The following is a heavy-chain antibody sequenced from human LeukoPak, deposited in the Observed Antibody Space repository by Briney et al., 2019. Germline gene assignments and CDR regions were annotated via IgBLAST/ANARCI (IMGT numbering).Heavy chain of an antibody. CDR2: IYTSGST. CDR1: GGSISSYY. CDR3: ARDKYYYGSGRDYYYMDV. J-gene: IGHJ6*03. Sequence: SQTLSLTCTVSGGSISSYYWSWIRQPAGKGLEWIGRIYTSGSTNYNPSLKSRVTMSVDTSKNQFSLKLSSVTAADTAVYYCARDKYYYGSGRDYYYMDVWGKGTTVTISS. V-gene: IGHV4-4*07. D-gene: IGHD3-10*01.